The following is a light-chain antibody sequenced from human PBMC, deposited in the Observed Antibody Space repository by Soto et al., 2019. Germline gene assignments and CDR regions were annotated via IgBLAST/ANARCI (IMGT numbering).Light chain of an antibody. J-gene: IGKJ5*01. CDR2: AAS. V-gene: IGKV1-9*01. CDR3: QGLNDYPIT. CDR1: QGIGSY. Sequence: DIQLTQSPSFLSASVGDRVTITCRASQGIGSYLAWYQQKPGKAPKFLIYAASTLRGGVPSRFSGSGSGTVFTLTISSLQPEDFATYYCQGLNDYPITFGQGTRLEIK.